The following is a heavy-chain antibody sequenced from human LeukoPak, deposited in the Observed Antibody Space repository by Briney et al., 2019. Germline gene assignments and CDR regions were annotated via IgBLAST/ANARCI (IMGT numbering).Heavy chain of an antibody. J-gene: IGHJ4*02. V-gene: IGHV4-39*06. CDR1: GGSISSSSYY. CDR2: IYHSGST. Sequence: SETLSLTCTVSGGSISSSSYYWGWLRQPPGKGPEWIGSIYHSGSTYYNPSLKSRVTISVDTSKNQFPLKLSSVTAADTAVYYCARGGITMVRGVTEIDYWGQGTLVTVSS. CDR3: ARGGITMVRGVTEIDY. D-gene: IGHD3-10*01.